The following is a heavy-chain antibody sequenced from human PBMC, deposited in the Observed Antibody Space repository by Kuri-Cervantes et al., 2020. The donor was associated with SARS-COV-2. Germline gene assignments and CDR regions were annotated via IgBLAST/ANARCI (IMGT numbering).Heavy chain of an antibody. CDR3: ATTYPGERLPLDY. Sequence: SVKVSCKASGGTFSSYAITWVRQAPGQGLEWMGGIIPFFGTANYVQKFQGRVTITADKSTSTAYMELSSLRSEDTAVYYCATTYPGERLPLDYWGQGTLVTVSS. CDR2: IIPFFGTA. J-gene: IGHJ4*02. CDR1: GGTFSSYA. V-gene: IGHV1-69*06. D-gene: IGHD6-25*01.